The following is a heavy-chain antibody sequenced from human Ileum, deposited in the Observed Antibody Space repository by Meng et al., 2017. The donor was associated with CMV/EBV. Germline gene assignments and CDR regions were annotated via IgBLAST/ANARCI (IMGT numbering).Heavy chain of an antibody. Sequence: QVQLQESGPRLVKPSETLSLTCTVSGDSITSFYWSWIRQPAGKALEWIGRIYHGGSTNYNPSLKSRVTLSVDTSKNQFSMRLTSVTAADTAVYYCARGPGGFGDFNFDYWGQGTLVTVSS. D-gene: IGHD3-16*01. J-gene: IGHJ4*02. CDR2: IYHGGST. CDR3: ARGPGGFGDFNFDY. V-gene: IGHV4-4*07. CDR1: GDSITSFY.